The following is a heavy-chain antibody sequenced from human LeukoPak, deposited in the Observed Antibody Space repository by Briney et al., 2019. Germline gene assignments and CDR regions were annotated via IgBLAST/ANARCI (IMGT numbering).Heavy chain of an antibody. Sequence: SETLSLTCAVYGGSFSGYYWSWIRQPPGKGLEWIGEINHSGSTNYNPSLKSRVTISVDTSNNQFSLKLTSVTAADTAVYYCARPATSGNYYYWGQGTLVTVSS. CDR1: GGSFSGYY. J-gene: IGHJ4*02. CDR2: INHSGST. D-gene: IGHD1-26*01. V-gene: IGHV4-34*01. CDR3: ARPATSGNYYY.